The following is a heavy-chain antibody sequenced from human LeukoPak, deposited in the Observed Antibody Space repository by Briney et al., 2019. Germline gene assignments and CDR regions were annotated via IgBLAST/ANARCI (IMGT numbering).Heavy chain of an antibody. Sequence: ASVKVSCKASGYTFTGYDINWVRQATGQGLEWMGWMNPNSGNTGYAQKFQGRVTITRNTSISTAYMELSSLRSEDTAVYYCARVSSPIAAAAPPDYWGQGTLVTVSS. CDR2: MNPNSGNT. J-gene: IGHJ4*02. CDR3: ARVSSPIAAAAPPDY. V-gene: IGHV1-8*03. D-gene: IGHD6-13*01. CDR1: GYTFTGYD.